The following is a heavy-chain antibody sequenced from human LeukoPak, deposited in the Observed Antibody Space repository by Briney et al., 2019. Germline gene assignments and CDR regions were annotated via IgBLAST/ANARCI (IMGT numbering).Heavy chain of an antibody. V-gene: IGHV3-74*01. J-gene: IGHJ4*01. CDR1: GFTFSSYW. CDR2: INSDGSTT. CDR3: ARGNYSGQDY. Sequence: GGSLRLSCGASGFTFSSYWMHWVRQAPGKGLVWISRINSDGSTTSYADSVKGRFTISRDNAKNTLYLQMNSLRAEDTAVYYCARGNYSGQDYWGQEPWSPSPQ. D-gene: IGHD2-15*01.